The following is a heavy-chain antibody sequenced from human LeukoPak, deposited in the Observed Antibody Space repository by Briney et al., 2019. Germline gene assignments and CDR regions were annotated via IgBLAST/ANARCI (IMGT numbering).Heavy chain of an antibody. J-gene: IGHJ5*02. CDR2: IDTNTGNP. CDR3: AVGGSGSHTSELDP. D-gene: IGHD3-10*01. V-gene: IGHV7-4-1*02. CDR1: GYTFTNYA. Sequence: ASVKVSCKASGYTFTNYAINWVRHAPGQGLQWMGWIDTNTGNPTYVQAFTGRFVFSLDTSVSTAYLQISSLKAEDTAVYYCAVGGSGSHTSELDPWGQGTLVTVSS.